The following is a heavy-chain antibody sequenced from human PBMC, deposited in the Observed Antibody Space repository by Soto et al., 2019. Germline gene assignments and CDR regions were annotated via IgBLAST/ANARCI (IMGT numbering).Heavy chain of an antibody. V-gene: IGHV2-5*02. Sequence: QITLKESGPTLVKPTQTLTLTCTFSGFSLSTSGVDVGWIRQPPGKPLKWLALIYWDDDKRDSPSLKSRLTINKDSSKNQVVLTMNNMDPVDNATYDCANRPGYSYDSSGYYYSRDNNWFDPWGQGTLVTVSS. CDR3: ANRPGYSYDSSGYYYSRDNNWFDP. J-gene: IGHJ5*02. CDR1: GFSLSTSGVD. D-gene: IGHD3-22*01. CDR2: IYWDDDK.